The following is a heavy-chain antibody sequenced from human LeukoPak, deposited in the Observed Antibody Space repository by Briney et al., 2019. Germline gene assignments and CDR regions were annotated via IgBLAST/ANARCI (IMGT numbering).Heavy chain of an antibody. D-gene: IGHD2-15*01. CDR2: IYYSGST. V-gene: IGHV4-59*01. CDR3: ARAGYCSGCSCYSGWFGP. CDR1: GGSISSYY. Sequence: SETLSLTCTVSGGSISSYYWSWIRQPPGKGLEWLGYIYYSGSTNYNPSLKSRVTISVDTSKNQFSLNLSSVTAADTAVYYCARAGYCSGCSCYSGWFGPWGQGTLVTVSS. J-gene: IGHJ5*02.